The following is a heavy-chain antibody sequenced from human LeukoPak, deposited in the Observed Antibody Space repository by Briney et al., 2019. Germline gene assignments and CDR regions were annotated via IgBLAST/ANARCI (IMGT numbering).Heavy chain of an antibody. Sequence: PGGSLRLSCAASGFTFISYSMNWVRQAPGKGLEWVSSISSSSSYIYYADSVKGRFTISRDNAKNSLYLQMNSLRAEDTAVYYCARDPPPAYVDTAMATTWGQGTLVTVSS. CDR1: GFTFISYS. D-gene: IGHD5-18*01. J-gene: IGHJ5*02. CDR3: ARDPPPAYVDTAMATT. V-gene: IGHV3-21*01. CDR2: ISSSSSYI.